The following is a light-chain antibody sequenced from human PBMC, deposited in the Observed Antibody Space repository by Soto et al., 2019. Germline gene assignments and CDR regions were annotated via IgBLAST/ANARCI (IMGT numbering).Light chain of an antibody. V-gene: IGKV3-11*01. CDR3: QKYNSAPWT. Sequence: EIVLTQSPATLSLSPGERATLSCRASQSVSRYLGWYQQKPGQAPRLLIYGASSRATGIPDRFSGSGSGTDFTLTISSLQPEDVATYYCQKYNSAPWTFGQGTKVDIK. J-gene: IGKJ1*01. CDR1: QSVSRY. CDR2: GAS.